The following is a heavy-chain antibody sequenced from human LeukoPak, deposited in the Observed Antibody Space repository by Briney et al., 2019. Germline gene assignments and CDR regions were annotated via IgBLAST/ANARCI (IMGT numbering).Heavy chain of an antibody. CDR1: GGSIRNYY. CDR3: ARGGDSSGYLNHYYYGMDV. D-gene: IGHD5-18*01. CDR2: IHYCGST. V-gene: IGHV4-59*01. J-gene: IGHJ6*02. Sequence: SETLSLTCIVSGGSIRNYYWNWIRQSPGKGLEWIGFIHYCGSTYYRPTLKSRVTMSVDTSKNQFSLKLTSVTAADTAVYYCARGGDSSGYLNHYYYGMDVWGQGTTVTVSS.